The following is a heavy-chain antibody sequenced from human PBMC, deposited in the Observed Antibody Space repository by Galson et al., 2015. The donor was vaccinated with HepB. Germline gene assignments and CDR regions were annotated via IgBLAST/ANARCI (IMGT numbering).Heavy chain of an antibody. J-gene: IGHJ4*02. CDR1: GFTFGDYA. V-gene: IGHV3-49*04. D-gene: IGHD6-19*01. CDR3: TRDLGHIAVAGTGGY. Sequence: SLRLSCAASGFTFGDYAMSWVRQAPGKGLEWVGFIRSKAYGGTTEYAASVKGRFTISRDDSKSIAYLQMNSLKTEDTAVYYCTRDLGHIAVAGTGGYWGQGTLVTVSS. CDR2: IRSKAYGGTT.